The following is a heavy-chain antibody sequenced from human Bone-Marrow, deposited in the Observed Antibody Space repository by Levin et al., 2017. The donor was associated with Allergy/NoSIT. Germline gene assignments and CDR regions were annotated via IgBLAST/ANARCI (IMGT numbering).Heavy chain of an antibody. J-gene: IGHJ6*02. V-gene: IGHV3-49*03. Sequence: GGSLRLSCTASGFTFGDYAMSWFRQAPGKGLEWVGFIRSKAYGGTTEYAASVKGRFTISRDDSKSIAYLQMNSLKTEDTAVYYCTRDIYDYVWGSYLEWMDGWGQGTTVTVSS. D-gene: IGHD3-16*01. CDR1: GFTFGDYA. CDR3: TRDIYDYVWGSYLEWMDG. CDR2: IRSKAYGGTT.